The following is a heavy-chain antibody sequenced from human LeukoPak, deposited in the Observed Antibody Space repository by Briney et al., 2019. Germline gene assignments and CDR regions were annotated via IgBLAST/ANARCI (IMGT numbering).Heavy chain of an antibody. Sequence: PSETLSLTCAVYGGSFSGYYWSWIRQPPGKGLEWIGEINHSGGTNYNPSLKSRVTISVDTSKNQFSLKLSSVTAADTAVYYCARTGVRGVAPFRYWGQGTLVTVSS. D-gene: IGHD3-10*01. CDR3: ARTGVRGVAPFRY. CDR2: INHSGGT. J-gene: IGHJ4*02. CDR1: GGSFSGYY. V-gene: IGHV4-34*01.